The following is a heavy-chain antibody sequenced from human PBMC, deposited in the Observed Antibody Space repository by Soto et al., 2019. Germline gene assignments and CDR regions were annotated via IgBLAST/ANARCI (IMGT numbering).Heavy chain of an antibody. CDR3: ARMGRGYCSGGSCPTYYYYGMDV. CDR2: IDWDDDK. V-gene: IGHV2-70*01. Sequence: LDQPRLTHALSCNFSGFRLSKRGMCVSWIRQPPGKALEWLALIDWDDDKYYSTSLKTRLTISKDTSKNQVVLTMTNMDPVDTATYYCARMGRGYCSGGSCPTYYYYGMDVWVQGTTVPVSS. J-gene: IGHJ6*02. D-gene: IGHD2-15*01. CDR1: GFRLSKRGMC.